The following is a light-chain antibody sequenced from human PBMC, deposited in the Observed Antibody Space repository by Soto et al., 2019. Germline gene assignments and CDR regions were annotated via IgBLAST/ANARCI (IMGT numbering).Light chain of an antibody. CDR1: QSVTNSF. CDR2: GAS. J-gene: IGKJ1*01. V-gene: IGKV3-20*01. CDR3: QQYVSSPWA. Sequence: EIVLAQSPGTLSLSPGERATLSCRASQSVTNSFLAWYQQKPGQAPRLLIYGASRRATGIPDRFTGSGSGTDFTLTTSRLEPEDFAVYYCQQYVSSPWALGQGTKVDIK.